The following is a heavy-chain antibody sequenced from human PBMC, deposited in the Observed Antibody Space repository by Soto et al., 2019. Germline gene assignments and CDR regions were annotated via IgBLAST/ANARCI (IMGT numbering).Heavy chain of an antibody. J-gene: IGHJ6*03. CDR1: GYTFTSYA. D-gene: IGHD2-2*01. CDR2: INAGNGNT. Sequence: GASVKVSCKASGYTFTSYAMHWVRQAPGQRLEWMGWINAGNGNTKYSQKFQGRVTITRDTSASTAYMELSSLRSEDTAVYYCAREPYCSSTFCYSADYYYYYIDVRAKRTTVTGSS. V-gene: IGHV1-3*01. CDR3: AREPYCSSTFCYSADYYYYYIDV.